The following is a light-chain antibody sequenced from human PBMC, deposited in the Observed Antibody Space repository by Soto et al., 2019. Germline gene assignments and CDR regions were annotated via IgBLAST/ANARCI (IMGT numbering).Light chain of an antibody. CDR3: QSYDNSLSGRVV. Sequence: QAVVTQPPSVSGAPGQRVTISCTGSSSNIGAGYDVHWYQQLPGTAPKLLIYGNSNRPSGVPDRFSGSKSGTSASLAITGLQAEDEADYYCQSYDNSLSGRVVFGGGTKLTVL. J-gene: IGLJ2*01. CDR2: GNS. CDR1: SSNIGAGYD. V-gene: IGLV1-40*01.